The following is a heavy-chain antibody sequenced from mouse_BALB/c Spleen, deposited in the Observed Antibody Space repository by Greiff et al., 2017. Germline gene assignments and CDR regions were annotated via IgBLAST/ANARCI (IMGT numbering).Heavy chain of an antibody. D-gene: IGHD1-1*01. V-gene: IGHV1-80*01. CDR2: IYPGDGDT. Sequence: VKVVESGAELVRPGSSVKISCKASGYAFSSYWMNWVKQRPGQGLEWIGQIYPGDGDTNYNGKFKGKATLTADKSSSTAYMQLSSLTSEDSAVYFCARDYYGRDFDVWGAGTTVTVSA. J-gene: IGHJ1*01. CDR1: GYAFSSYW. CDR3: ARDYYGRDFDV.